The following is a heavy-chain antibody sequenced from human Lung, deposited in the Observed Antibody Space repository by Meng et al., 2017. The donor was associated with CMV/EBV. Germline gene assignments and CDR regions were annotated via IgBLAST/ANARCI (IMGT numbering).Heavy chain of an antibody. CDR1: GFTFGSYA. V-gene: IGHV3-23*01. CDR3: AKDRHTSSAPYYFDS. J-gene: IGHJ4*02. CDR2: ISGNGYST. Sequence: GGSLRLXCAASGFTFGSYAMTWVRQAPGKGLQWVSSISGNGYSTYYADSVKGRFTISRDNSNNTLFLQMNSLRADDTAVYYCAKDRHTSSAPYYFDSWGQGAXVNGYS.